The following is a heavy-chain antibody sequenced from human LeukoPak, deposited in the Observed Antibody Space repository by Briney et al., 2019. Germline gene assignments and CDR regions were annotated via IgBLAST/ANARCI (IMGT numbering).Heavy chain of an antibody. J-gene: IGHJ3*02. Sequence: SETLSLTCAVSGFSISSGYYWGWSRPPPGKGLEWIGNIYHDGNTYYNPSLKSRLTVSVDKSQNQFSLTLSSVAAADTAVYFCARLTASRRAFDMWGQGTKVTVSS. V-gene: IGHV4-38-2*01. CDR3: ARLTASRRAFDM. CDR2: IYHDGNT. D-gene: IGHD2-2*01. CDR1: GFSISSGYY.